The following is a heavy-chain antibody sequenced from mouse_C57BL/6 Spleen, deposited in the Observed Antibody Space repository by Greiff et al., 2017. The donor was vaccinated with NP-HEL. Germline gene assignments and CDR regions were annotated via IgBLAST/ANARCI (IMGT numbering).Heavy chain of an antibody. V-gene: IGHV1-80*01. CDR1: GYAFSSYW. D-gene: IGHD2-3*01. CDR2: IYPGDGDT. J-gene: IGHJ2*01. Sequence: VQLQQSGAELVKPGASVKISCKASGYAFSSYWMNWVKQRPGKGLEWIGQIYPGDGDTNYNGKFKGKATLTADKSSSKAYMQLSSLTSEDSAVYFCARGDDGYPDFDYWGQGTTLTVSS. CDR3: ARGDDGYPDFDY.